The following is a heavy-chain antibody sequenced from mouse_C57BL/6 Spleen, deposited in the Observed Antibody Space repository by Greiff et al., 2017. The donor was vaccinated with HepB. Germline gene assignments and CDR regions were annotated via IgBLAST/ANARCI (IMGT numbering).Heavy chain of an antibody. V-gene: IGHV1-39*01. CDR3: ARSRGYGNYPYFDV. Sequence: QLQQSGPELVKPGASVKISCKASGYSFTDYNMNWVKQSNGKSLEWIGVINPNYGTTSYNQKFKGKATLTVDQSSSTAYMQLNSLTSEDSAVYYCARSRGYGNYPYFDVWGTGTTVTVSS. J-gene: IGHJ1*03. CDR1: GYSFTDYN. CDR2: INPNYGTT. D-gene: IGHD2-1*01.